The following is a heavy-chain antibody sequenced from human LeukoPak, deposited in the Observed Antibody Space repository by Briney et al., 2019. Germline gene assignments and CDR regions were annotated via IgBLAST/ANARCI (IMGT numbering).Heavy chain of an antibody. CDR2: INHSGST. CDR1: GGSFSGYY. CDR3: ARGVRDYDILNY. V-gene: IGHV4-34*01. J-gene: IGHJ4*02. D-gene: IGHD3-9*01. Sequence: PSETLSLTCAVYGGSFSGYYWSWLRQPPGKGLGGIGEINHSGSTNYNPSLKSRVTLSVDTSKNQFSLKLSSVTAADTAVYYCARGVRDYDILNYWGQGTLVTVSS.